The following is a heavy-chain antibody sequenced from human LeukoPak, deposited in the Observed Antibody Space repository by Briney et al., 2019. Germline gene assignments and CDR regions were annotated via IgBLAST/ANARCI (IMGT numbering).Heavy chain of an antibody. Sequence: GGSLRLSCEASGFTFNTYSMNWARQAPGKGLEWVSSIDSSGGYMFYADSVKGRFIIFRDNAKDSLYLQMNSLRVEDTAVYYCLRGDRRDYWGQGTLVTVSS. J-gene: IGHJ4*02. CDR1: GFTFNTYS. CDR3: LRGDRRDY. CDR2: IDSSGGYM. V-gene: IGHV3-21*06.